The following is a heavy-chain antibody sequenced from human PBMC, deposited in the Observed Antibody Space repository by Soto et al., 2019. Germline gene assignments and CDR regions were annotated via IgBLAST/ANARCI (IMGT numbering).Heavy chain of an antibody. CDR3: ASGDRGAFDL. CDR1: GFTFSYYW. D-gene: IGHD3-10*01. V-gene: IGHV3-74*01. J-gene: IGHJ3*01. Sequence: EVQLVESGGGLVRPGGSLRLSCAASGFTFSYYWMHWVRQAPGKGLVWVSRIHSDGSSTTYADFVKGRFIISRDNARNRVDLQMKSVRVEDTAVYYCASGDRGAFDLWGQGTVVTVSS. CDR2: IHSDGSST.